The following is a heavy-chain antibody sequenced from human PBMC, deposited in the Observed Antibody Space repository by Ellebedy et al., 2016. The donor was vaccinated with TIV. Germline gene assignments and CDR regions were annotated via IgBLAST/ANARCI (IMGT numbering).Heavy chain of an antibody. D-gene: IGHD6-13*01. CDR2: ISHDGSNK. CDR1: GFTFSYYS. J-gene: IGHJ4*02. CDR3: ARGSSSRGYFDS. V-gene: IGHV3-30-3*01. Sequence: GGSLRLSXAASGFTFSYYSMHWVRQAPGKGLEWVAVISHDGSNKYHAESVKGRFTISRDDSENTLYLQMNTLRTEDTALYFCARGSSSRGYFDSWGQGTLVTVSS.